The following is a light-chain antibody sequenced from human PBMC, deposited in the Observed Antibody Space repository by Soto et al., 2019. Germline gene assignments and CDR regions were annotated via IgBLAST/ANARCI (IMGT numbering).Light chain of an antibody. CDR1: SSNIGSNY. CDR2: RNN. CDR3: ASWDDSLSGSYV. Sequence: QSVLTQPPSASGTPGQRVTISCSGSSSNIGSNYVYWYQQLPGTAPKLLIYRNNQRPSGVADRFSGSKSGTSASLAISGLRSEDEADYDCASWDDSLSGSYVFGTGTKLTVL. V-gene: IGLV1-47*01. J-gene: IGLJ1*01.